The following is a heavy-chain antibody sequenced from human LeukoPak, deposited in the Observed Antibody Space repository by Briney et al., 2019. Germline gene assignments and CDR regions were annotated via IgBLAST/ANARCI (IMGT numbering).Heavy chain of an antibody. CDR1: GGSISSSSNY. D-gene: IGHD2-15*01. Sequence: PSEILSLTCTVSGGSISSSSNYWGWIRQPPGKGLEWFGSISDSGSTYYYPSLKSRVTISVDTSKNQFSLNLSSVTAADTAVYYCASSYCSGGSCYGTFDIWGQGTMVTVSS. CDR2: ISDSGST. V-gene: IGHV4-39*01. CDR3: ASSYCSGGSCYGTFDI. J-gene: IGHJ3*02.